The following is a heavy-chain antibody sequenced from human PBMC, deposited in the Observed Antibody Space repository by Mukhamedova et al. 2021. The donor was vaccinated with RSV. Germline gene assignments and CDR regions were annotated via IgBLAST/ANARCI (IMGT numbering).Heavy chain of an antibody. CDR3: ARDGYYDSTGSYAVSTNFDY. D-gene: IGHD3-22*01. Sequence: APGKGLAWVAVMTYDGSNKYYADSVKGRFTVSRDNSKNTLYLQMYSLRAEDTAVYFCARDGYYDSTGSYAVSTNFDYWGQGTL. CDR2: MTYDGSNK. V-gene: IGHV3-30-3*01. J-gene: IGHJ4*02.